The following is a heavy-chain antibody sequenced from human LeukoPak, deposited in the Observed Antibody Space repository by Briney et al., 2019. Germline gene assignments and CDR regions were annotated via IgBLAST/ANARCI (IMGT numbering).Heavy chain of an antibody. D-gene: IGHD3-22*01. J-gene: IGHJ4*02. CDR2: INHSGST. CDR3: ARGQVTMIVVVIRPPYFDY. CDR1: GVSFSGYY. V-gene: IGHV4-34*01. Sequence: SETLSLTCAVYGVSFSGYYWSWIRQPPGKGLEWIGEINHSGSTNYNPSLKSRVTISVDTSKNQFSLKLSSVTAADTAVYYCARGQVTMIVVVIRPPYFDYWGQGTLVTVSS.